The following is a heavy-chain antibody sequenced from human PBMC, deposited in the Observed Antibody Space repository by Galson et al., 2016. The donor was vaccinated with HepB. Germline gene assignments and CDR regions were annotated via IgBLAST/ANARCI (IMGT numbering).Heavy chain of an antibody. Sequence: SVKVSCKASGGTFSSSVISWVRQAPGQGLEWMGGIIPQLGPPNYAQKFQGRVTITAVEFTSTAYMELSSLRSEDTAVYYGARSDWQQLLTTRFDDWGQGTLVSVSS. CDR1: GGTFSSSV. V-gene: IGHV1-69*13. D-gene: IGHD6-13*01. J-gene: IGHJ4*02. CDR2: IIPQLGPP. CDR3: ARSDWQQLLTTRFDD.